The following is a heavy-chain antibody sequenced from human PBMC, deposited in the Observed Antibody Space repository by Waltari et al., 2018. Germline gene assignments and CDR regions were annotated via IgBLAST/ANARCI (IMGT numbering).Heavy chain of an antibody. CDR1: GYTFTDYY. V-gene: IGHV1-69-2*01. Sequence: EVQLVQSGAEVKKPGATVKISCKASGYTFTDYYMHWVQQAPGNGLEWMGRVDPEDGETIYAEKFQGRVTITADTSTDTAYMELSSLRSEDTAVYYCATVIQGYSLKYYYYYMDVWGKGTTVTVSS. J-gene: IGHJ6*03. CDR2: VDPEDGET. CDR3: ATVIQGYSLKYYYYYMDV. D-gene: IGHD5-18*01.